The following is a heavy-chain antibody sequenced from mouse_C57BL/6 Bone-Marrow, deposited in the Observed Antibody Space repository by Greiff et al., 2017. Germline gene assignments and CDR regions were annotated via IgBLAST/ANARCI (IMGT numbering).Heavy chain of an antibody. CDR2: ISDGGSYT. V-gene: IGHV5-4*03. CDR3: ARALLSFAY. CDR1: GFTFSSYA. J-gene: IGHJ3*01. Sequence: EVMLVESGGGLVKPGGSLQLSCAASGFTFSSYAMSWVRQTPEKRLEWVATISDGGSYTYYPDNVKGRFTISRDNAKNNLYLQMSHLKSEDTAMYYCARALLSFAYWGQGTLVTVSA.